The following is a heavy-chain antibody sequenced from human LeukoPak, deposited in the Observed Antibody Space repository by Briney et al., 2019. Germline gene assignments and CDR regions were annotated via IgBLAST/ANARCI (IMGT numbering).Heavy chain of an antibody. J-gene: IGHJ3*02. CDR2: ISGSGGAT. Sequence: GGSLRLSCAASGFTFSSYAMSWVRQAPGKGLEWVSAISGSGGATYYADCVKGRFTISRDNSKNTLYLQMNSLRAEDTAVYYCAKVPVFSLTISEVVTDDAFDIWGQGTIVTVSS. V-gene: IGHV3-23*01. D-gene: IGHD3-3*01. CDR3: AKVPVFSLTISEVVTDDAFDI. CDR1: GFTFSSYA.